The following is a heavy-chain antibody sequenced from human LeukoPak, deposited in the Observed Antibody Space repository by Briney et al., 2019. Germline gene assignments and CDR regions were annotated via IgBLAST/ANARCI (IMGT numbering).Heavy chain of an antibody. CDR2: IYYSGST. V-gene: IGHV4-39*01. Sequence: SETLSLTCTVSGGSISSSSYYWGWIRQPPGKGLEWIGSIYYSGSTYYNPSLKSRVTISVDTSKNQFSLKLSSVTAADTAVYYCARLIGYCSSTSCYSNWFDPWGQGTLVTVSS. CDR3: ARLIGYCSSTSCYSNWFDP. J-gene: IGHJ5*02. D-gene: IGHD2-2*01. CDR1: GGSISSSSYY.